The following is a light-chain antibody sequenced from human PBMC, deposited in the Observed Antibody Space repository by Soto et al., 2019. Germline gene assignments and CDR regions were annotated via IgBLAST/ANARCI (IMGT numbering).Light chain of an antibody. Sequence: EIVLTRSPATLSLSPGERATLSCRASQSVSSYLAWYQQKPGQAPRLLIYDASNRATGIPARFSGSGSGTDFTLTISSLEPEDFAVYYCQQRSNWPGFGGGTKVEIK. V-gene: IGKV3-11*01. CDR2: DAS. J-gene: IGKJ4*02. CDR3: QQRSNWPG. CDR1: QSVSSY.